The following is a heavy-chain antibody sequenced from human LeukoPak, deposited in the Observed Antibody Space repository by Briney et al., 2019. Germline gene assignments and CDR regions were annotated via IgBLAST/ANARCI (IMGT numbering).Heavy chain of an antibody. Sequence: PSETLSLTCTVSGSSISSGGYFWSWIRQPAGKGLEWIGRFYASGSTNYNPSLQSRVTISVDTSKNQFSLKLTSVTAADTAVYYCALGNCPTTSCYPGVAFDIWGQGTMVTVSS. CDR2: FYASGST. CDR3: ALGNCPTTSCYPGVAFDI. J-gene: IGHJ3*02. V-gene: IGHV4-61*02. D-gene: IGHD2-2*01. CDR1: GSSISSGGYF.